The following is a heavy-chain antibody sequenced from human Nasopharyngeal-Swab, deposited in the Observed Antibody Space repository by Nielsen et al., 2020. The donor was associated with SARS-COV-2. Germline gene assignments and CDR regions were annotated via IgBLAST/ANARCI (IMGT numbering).Heavy chain of an antibody. CDR1: GYSISSGYY. J-gene: IGHJ4*02. Sequence: SETLSLTCTVSGYSISSGYYWGWIRQPPGKGLEWIGSIYHSGSTYYNPSLKSRVTISVDTSKNQFSLKLSSVTAADTAVYYCARGGWSLDYWGRGTLVTVSS. V-gene: IGHV4-38-2*02. D-gene: IGHD6-19*01. CDR2: IYHSGST. CDR3: ARGGWSLDY.